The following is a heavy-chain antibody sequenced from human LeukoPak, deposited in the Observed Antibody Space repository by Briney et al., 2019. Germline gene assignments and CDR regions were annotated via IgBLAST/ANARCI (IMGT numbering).Heavy chain of an antibody. CDR1: GYTFTSYY. Sequence: ASVKVSCKASGYTFTSYYMHWVRQAPGQGLEWMGIINPSGGSTSYAQKFQGRVTMTRDTSTSTVYMELSSLRSEDTAVYYCARSYYDFWSGPWGAFDIWGQGTMVTVSS. CDR3: ARSYYDFWSGPWGAFDI. CDR2: INPSGGST. D-gene: IGHD3-3*01. J-gene: IGHJ3*02. V-gene: IGHV1-46*01.